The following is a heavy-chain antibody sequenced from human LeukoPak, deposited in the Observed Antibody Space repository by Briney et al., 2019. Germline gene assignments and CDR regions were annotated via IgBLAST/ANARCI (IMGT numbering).Heavy chain of an antibody. J-gene: IGHJ4*02. V-gene: IGHV3-9*01. Sequence: GGSLRLSCAASGFTFDDYAMHWVRQAPGKGLEWVSGISWNSGSIGYADSVKGRFTISRDNAKNSLYLQMNSLRAEDTALYYCARSVVTAMGDYFDYWGQGTLVTVSS. D-gene: IGHD2-21*02. CDR2: ISWNSGSI. CDR1: GFTFDDYA. CDR3: ARSVVTAMGDYFDY.